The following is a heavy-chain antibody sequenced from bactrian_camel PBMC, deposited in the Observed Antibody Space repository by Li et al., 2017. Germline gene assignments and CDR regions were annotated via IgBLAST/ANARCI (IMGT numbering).Heavy chain of an antibody. J-gene: IGHJ4*01. Sequence: HVQLVESGGGLVQPGGSLRLSCVASGDTKNYCMAWFRQAPGKEREGVAVLDNVGSTNYADSVKGRFTISRDNAKNTVYLQMNSLKPEDTAVYYCVRDLSSGDYDYWGQGTQVTVS. D-gene: IGHD1*01. CDR2: LDNVGST. CDR3: VRDLSSGDYDY. CDR1: GDTKNYC. V-gene: IGHV3S53*01.